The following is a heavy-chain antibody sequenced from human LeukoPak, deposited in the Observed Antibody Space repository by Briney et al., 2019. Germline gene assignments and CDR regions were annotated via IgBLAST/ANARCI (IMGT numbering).Heavy chain of an antibody. CDR3: ARDRGYCSGGSCYAFDY. Sequence: SVKVSCKASGGTFSSYAISWVRQAPGQGLEWMGRIIPIFGTANYAQKLQGRVTITTDESTSTAYMELSSLRSEDTAVYYCARDRGYCSGGSCYAFDYWGQGTLVTVSS. CDR1: GGTFSSYA. CDR2: IIPIFGTA. D-gene: IGHD2-15*01. J-gene: IGHJ4*02. V-gene: IGHV1-69*05.